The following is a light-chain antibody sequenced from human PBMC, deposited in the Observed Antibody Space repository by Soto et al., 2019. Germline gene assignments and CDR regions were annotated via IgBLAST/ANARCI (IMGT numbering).Light chain of an antibody. J-gene: IGKJ3*01. Sequence: EIVLTQSPATLSLSPGERATLSCRASQSVSSYFAWYQQKPGQAPRLLIYDASSRATGIPARFSGSGSGTDFTLTISSLEPEDFAVYYCQQRSNWLFTFGPGTKVDIK. CDR1: QSVSSY. V-gene: IGKV3-11*01. CDR3: QQRSNWLFT. CDR2: DAS.